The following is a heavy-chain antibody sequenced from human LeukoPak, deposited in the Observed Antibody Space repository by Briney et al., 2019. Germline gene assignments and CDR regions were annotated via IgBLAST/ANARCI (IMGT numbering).Heavy chain of an antibody. D-gene: IGHD3-9*01. CDR3: ARVYYDILTGYYTGYYYMDV. J-gene: IGHJ6*03. Sequence: PGGSLRLSCAASGFTFNRYNMNWVRQAPGKGLEWVSSISTSSSYIYYADSVKGRFTISRDNAKNSLYLQMNSLRAEDTAVYYCARVYYDILTGYYTGYYYMDVWGKGTTVTVSS. CDR2: ISTSSSYI. V-gene: IGHV3-21*01. CDR1: GFTFNRYN.